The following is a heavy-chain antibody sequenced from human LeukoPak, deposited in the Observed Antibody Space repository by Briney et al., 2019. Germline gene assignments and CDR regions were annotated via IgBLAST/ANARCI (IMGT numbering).Heavy chain of an antibody. D-gene: IGHD1-26*01. J-gene: IGHJ4*02. CDR1: GGSFSGYY. V-gene: IGHV4-34*01. CDR2: INHSGST. CDR3: ARIRGGSYYHFDY. Sequence: KSSETLSLTCAVYGGSFSGYYWSWIRQPPGKGLEWIGEINHSGSTNYNPSLKSRVTILVDTSKNQFSLKLSSVTAADTAVYYCARIRGGSYYHFDYWGQGTLVTVSS.